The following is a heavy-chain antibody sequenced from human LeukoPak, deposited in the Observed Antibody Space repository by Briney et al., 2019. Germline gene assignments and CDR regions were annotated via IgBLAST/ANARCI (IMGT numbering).Heavy chain of an antibody. CDR3: ATTVAVAGTVPFDY. Sequence: HGESLKISCKGSGYSFTSYWISWVRQMPGKGLEWMGRIDPSDSYTNYSPSFQGHVTISADKSISTAYLQWSSLKASDTAMYYCATTVAVAGTVPFDYWGQGTLVTVSS. D-gene: IGHD6-19*01. J-gene: IGHJ4*02. CDR2: IDPSDSYT. CDR1: GYSFTSYW. V-gene: IGHV5-10-1*01.